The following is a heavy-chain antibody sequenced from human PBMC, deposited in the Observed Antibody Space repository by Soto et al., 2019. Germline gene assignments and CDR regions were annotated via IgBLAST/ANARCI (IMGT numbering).Heavy chain of an antibody. J-gene: IGHJ3*02. CDR1: GFSITNYH. CDR2: STPLGGAR. CDR3: AREIAGAISRSDAIDI. D-gene: IGHD1-26*01. V-gene: IGHV1-46*01. Sequence: SVKVSCKASGFSITNYHMHLVRQAPGEGLEWMGVSTPLGGARTYAQKFQGRVTMTADMSRSSVHMDLSSLRSDGTAVYYCAREIAGAISRSDAIDIWRQGTMVTVS.